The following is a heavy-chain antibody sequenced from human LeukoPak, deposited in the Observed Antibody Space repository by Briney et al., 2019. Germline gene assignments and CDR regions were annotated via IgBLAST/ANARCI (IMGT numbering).Heavy chain of an antibody. Sequence: SETLSLTCSISGGSINDRYWSWIRQAPGKGLEWIGYIYSSGSTNYNPSLRSRVALSIDTPNNQFSLRLTSVTAADTAVYYCARHEATKTMFGPPRGGYWFDPWGPGTLVLVSS. D-gene: IGHD3-3*02. CDR2: IYSSGST. J-gene: IGHJ5*02. CDR3: ARHEATKTMFGPPRGGYWFDP. CDR1: GGSINDRY. V-gene: IGHV4-4*08.